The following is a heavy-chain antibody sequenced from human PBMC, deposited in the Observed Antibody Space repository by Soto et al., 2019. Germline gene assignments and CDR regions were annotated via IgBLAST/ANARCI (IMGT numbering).Heavy chain of an antibody. CDR1: GGSTSSGGYY. J-gene: IGHJ4*02. D-gene: IGHD3-10*01. Sequence: QVQLQESGPGLVKPSQTLSLTCTVSGGSTSSGGYYWSWIRQHPGKGPEWIGYIYYSGSTYYNPSLKSRVTITVDTSKNQFSLKLSSVTAADTAVYYCARGITMVRGVIHTPYFDYWGQGTLVTVSS. CDR2: IYYSGST. V-gene: IGHV4-31*03. CDR3: ARGITMVRGVIHTPYFDY.